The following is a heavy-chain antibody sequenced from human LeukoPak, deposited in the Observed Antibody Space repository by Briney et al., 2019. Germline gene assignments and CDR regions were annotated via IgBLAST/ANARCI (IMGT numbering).Heavy chain of an antibody. D-gene: IGHD3-22*01. V-gene: IGHV4-59*01. Sequence: SETLSLTYTVSVDSISSCCWSWIRRPPGKGLQWIGFIRHTGATNYNPSLKSRVTISLDTSTRQFALKLTSVTAADTAVYFCARTQVTDYSSGHHYYFDDWGQGALVTVSS. CDR1: VDSISSCC. J-gene: IGHJ4*02. CDR2: IRHTGAT. CDR3: ARTQVTDYSSGHHYYFDD.